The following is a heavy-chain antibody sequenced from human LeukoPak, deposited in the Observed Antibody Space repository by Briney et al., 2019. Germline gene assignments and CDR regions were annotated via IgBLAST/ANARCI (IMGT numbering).Heavy chain of an antibody. V-gene: IGHV4-39*01. Sequence: PSETLSLTCTVSGGSIGSSSYYWGWIRQPPGKGLEWIGSIYYTGSTYYNPSLKSRVTISLDTSKNQFSLKLSSMTAADTAVYYCARQTVAPRYLDYWGQGTLVTVSS. CDR1: GGSIGSSSYY. J-gene: IGHJ4*02. CDR3: ARQTVAPRYLDY. CDR2: IYYTGST. D-gene: IGHD6-19*01.